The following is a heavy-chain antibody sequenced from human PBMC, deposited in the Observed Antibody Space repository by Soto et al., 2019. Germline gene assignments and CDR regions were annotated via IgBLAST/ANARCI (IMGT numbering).Heavy chain of an antibody. CDR1: GGSISSYY. CDR3: AGKYSSSWYNFDY. CDR2: IYYSGST. D-gene: IGHD6-13*01. V-gene: IGHV4-59*01. J-gene: IGHJ4*02. Sequence: SETLSLTCTVSGGSISSYYWSWIRQPPGKGLEWIGYIYYSGSTNYNPSLKSRVTISVDTSKNQFSLKLSSVTAADTAVYYCAGKYSSSWYNFDYWGQGTLVTVSS.